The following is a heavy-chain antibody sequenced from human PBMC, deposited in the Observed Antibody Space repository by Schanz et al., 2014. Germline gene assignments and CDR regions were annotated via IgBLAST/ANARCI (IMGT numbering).Heavy chain of an antibody. CDR2: ISAYNGNT. D-gene: IGHD6-13*01. CDR1: GFTLTSHF. Sequence: QLVQSGAEVKKPGASVKVSCKASGFTLTSHFMHWLRQAPGQGLEWMGWISAYNGNTNYAQKLQGRVTMTTDTSTSTAYMELRSLRSDDTAVYYCARDNLVSSSWYNYYGMDVWGQGTTVTVSS. J-gene: IGHJ6*02. V-gene: IGHV1-18*04. CDR3: ARDNLVSSSWYNYYGMDV.